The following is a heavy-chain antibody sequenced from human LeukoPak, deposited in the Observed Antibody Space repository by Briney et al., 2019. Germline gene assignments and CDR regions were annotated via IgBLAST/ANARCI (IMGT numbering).Heavy chain of an antibody. Sequence: GGSLRLSCAASGFTFNIYSMNWVRQVPGKGLEWVASMTPGGRYIYYADSVQGRFIISRDNAKNSLYLQMNSLTAEDTAIYYCAKFFTGEYVRAFDIWGQGTMVTVSS. V-gene: IGHV3-21*01. CDR3: AKFFTGEYVRAFDI. CDR1: GFTFNIYS. D-gene: IGHD3-10*02. J-gene: IGHJ3*02. CDR2: MTPGGRYI.